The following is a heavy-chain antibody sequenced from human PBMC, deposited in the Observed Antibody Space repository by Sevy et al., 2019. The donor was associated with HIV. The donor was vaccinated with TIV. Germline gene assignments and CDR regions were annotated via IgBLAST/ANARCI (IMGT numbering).Heavy chain of an antibody. CDR1: GFTFSSYW. CDR3: ARDCSSTSCLWGMDV. J-gene: IGHJ6*02. Sequence: GGSLRLSCAASGFTFSSYWMSWVRQAPGKGLEWVANIKLDGSEKYYVDSVKGRFTISRDNAKNSRYLQMNSLRAEDTAVYYCARDCSSTSCLWGMDVWGQGTTVTVSS. D-gene: IGHD2-2*01. V-gene: IGHV3-7*03. CDR2: IKLDGSEK.